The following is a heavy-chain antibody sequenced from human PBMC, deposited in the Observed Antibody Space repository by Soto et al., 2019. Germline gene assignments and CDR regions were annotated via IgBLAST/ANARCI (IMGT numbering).Heavy chain of an antibody. D-gene: IGHD3-3*01. Sequence: QVQLQESGPGLVKPSETLSLTCTVSGGSVSSGSYYWSWIRQPPGKGLEWIGYIYYSGSTNYNPSLKSRVTISVDTSKNQFSLKLSSVTAADTAVYYCARGGTYYENGIDVWGQGTTVNGSS. CDR3: ARGGTYYENGIDV. CDR2: IYYSGST. CDR1: GGSVSSGSYY. V-gene: IGHV4-61*01. J-gene: IGHJ6*02.